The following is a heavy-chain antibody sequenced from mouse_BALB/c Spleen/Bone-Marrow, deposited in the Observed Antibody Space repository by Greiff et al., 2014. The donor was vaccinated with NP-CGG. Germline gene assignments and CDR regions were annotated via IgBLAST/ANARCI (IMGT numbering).Heavy chain of an antibody. CDR3: GRDDCYVS. CDR2: IYPDNGNT. Sequence: QVQLKESGPELVKPGASVRISCKASGYTFTSYYIHWVIQRHGQGLEWIGWIYPDNGNTNYNEKFKGKATLTADKSSSTAYMQLSSLTSEDSAVYCCGRDDCYVSWGQGTLVTVSA. J-gene: IGHJ3*01. D-gene: IGHD2-3*01. V-gene: IGHV1S56*01. CDR1: GYTFTSYY.